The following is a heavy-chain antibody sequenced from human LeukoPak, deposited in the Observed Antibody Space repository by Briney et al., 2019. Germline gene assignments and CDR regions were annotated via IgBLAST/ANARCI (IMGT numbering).Heavy chain of an antibody. J-gene: IGHJ4*02. V-gene: IGHV1-69*13. CDR1: GGTFSSYA. CDR2: IIPIFGTA. Sequence: SVKVSCKASGGTFSSYAISWVRQAPGQGLEWMGGIIPIFGTANYAQKFQGRVTITADESTSTAYMELSSLRSEDTAVYYCARDSLLQMVAAAGAFDYWGQGTLVTVSS. D-gene: IGHD6-13*01. CDR3: ARDSLLQMVAAAGAFDY.